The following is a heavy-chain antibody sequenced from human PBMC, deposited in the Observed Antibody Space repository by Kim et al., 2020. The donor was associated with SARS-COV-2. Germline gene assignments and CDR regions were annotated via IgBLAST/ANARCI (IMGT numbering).Heavy chain of an antibody. D-gene: IGHD6-13*01. CDR3: ARLGSSSWHFDY. Sequence: RYYVDSVKGRFTISRGNAKNSVYLQMNSLRAEDTAMYYCARLGSSSWHFDYWGQGTLVTVSS. V-gene: IGHV3-7*01. J-gene: IGHJ4*02. CDR2: R.